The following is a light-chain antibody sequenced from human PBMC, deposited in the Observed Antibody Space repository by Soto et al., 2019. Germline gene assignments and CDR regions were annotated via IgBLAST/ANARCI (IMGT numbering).Light chain of an antibody. CDR1: QSVGSN. Sequence: EIVMTQSPSTLSVSPVERSTLSCRASQSVGSNLAWYQQKPGQAPRLLIYGASTRATGIPARFGGSGSGTEFTLTISSLQSEDFAVYYCQQYDNWPPWTFGQGTKV. CDR3: QQYDNWPPWT. CDR2: GAS. J-gene: IGKJ1*01. V-gene: IGKV3-15*01.